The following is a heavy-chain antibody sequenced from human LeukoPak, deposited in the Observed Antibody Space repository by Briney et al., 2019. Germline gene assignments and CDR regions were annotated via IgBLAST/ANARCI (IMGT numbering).Heavy chain of an antibody. J-gene: IGHJ3*02. CDR1: GYTFTSYD. V-gene: IGHV1-18*01. D-gene: IGHD3-16*01. CDR3: ARNSLDYIWGSYRIYAYDI. Sequence: ASVKVSCKASGYTFTSYDITSVRQAPGQGLEWMGWINPYNGNTNYAQKVQGRVTMTTDTSMSTAYMELRSLRSDDTAVDYCARNSLDYIWGSYRIYAYDIWGQGTMVTVSS. CDR2: INPYNGNT.